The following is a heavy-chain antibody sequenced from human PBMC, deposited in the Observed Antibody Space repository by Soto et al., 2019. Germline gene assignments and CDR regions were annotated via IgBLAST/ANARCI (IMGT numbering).Heavy chain of an antibody. D-gene: IGHD3-10*01. CDR2: IYYSGST. V-gene: IGHV4-59*01. J-gene: IGHJ4*02. CDR3: ATGYYGSGSYYFLDY. CDR1: GGSISSYY. Sequence: SETLSLTCTVSGGSISSYYWSWIRQPPGKGLEWIGYIYYSGSTNYNPSLKSRVTISVDTSKNQFSLKLSSVTAADTAVYYCATGYYGSGSYYFLDYWGQGTLVTVSS.